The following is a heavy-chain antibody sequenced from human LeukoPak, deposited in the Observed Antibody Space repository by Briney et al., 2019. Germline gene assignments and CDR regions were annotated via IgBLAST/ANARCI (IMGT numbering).Heavy chain of an antibody. V-gene: IGHV4-39*07. CDR1: GGSISSSTYY. CDR3: ARDRSRIYDFEY. J-gene: IGHJ4*02. D-gene: IGHD6-13*01. CDR2: IYYSGGT. Sequence: SETLSLTCTVSGGSISSSTYYWGWIRQPPGRGLEWIGSIYYSGGTYYNPSLKSRVTISVDTSKNQFSLKLSSVTAADTAVYYCARDRSRIYDFEYWGQGTLVTVSS.